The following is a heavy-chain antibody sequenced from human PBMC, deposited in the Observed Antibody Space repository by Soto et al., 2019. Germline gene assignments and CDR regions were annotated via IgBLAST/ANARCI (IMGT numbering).Heavy chain of an antibody. D-gene: IGHD3-10*01. CDR2: IVVGSGNT. Sequence: QMQLVQSGPEVKKPGTSVKVSCKASGFTFPSSAMQWVRQARGQRLEWIGWIVVGSGNTNYAQKFQERVTITRDMSTSTAYMELTSLRSEDTAVYYCAADPDFYGSGRYAFDIWGQGTMVTVSS. J-gene: IGHJ3*02. CDR3: AADPDFYGSGRYAFDI. V-gene: IGHV1-58*02. CDR1: GFTFPSSA.